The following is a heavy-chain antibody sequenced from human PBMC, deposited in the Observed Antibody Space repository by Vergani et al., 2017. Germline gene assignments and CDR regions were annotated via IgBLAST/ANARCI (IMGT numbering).Heavy chain of an antibody. Sequence: EVQLLESGGGLVQPGGSLRLSCAASGFTFSSYAMSWVRQAPGKGLEWVSAISSSSSYIYYADSVKGRFTISRDNAKNSLYLQMNSLRAEDTAVYYCARDDGTVETYGMDVWGQGTTVTVSS. J-gene: IGHJ6*02. D-gene: IGHD4-23*01. V-gene: IGHV3-21*01. CDR3: ARDDGTVETYGMDV. CDR2: ISSSSSYI. CDR1: GFTFSSYA.